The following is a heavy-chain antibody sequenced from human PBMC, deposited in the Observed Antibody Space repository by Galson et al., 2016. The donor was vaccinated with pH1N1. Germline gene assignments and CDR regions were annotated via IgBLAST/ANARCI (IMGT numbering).Heavy chain of an antibody. D-gene: IGHD2-21*01. CDR1: GYTFMDHG. CDR2: VRIYNRNA. V-gene: IGHV1-18*01. CDR3: ARNTVDDSAFDF. Sequence: SVKVSCKASGYTFMDHGISWVRQGPGKGLEWMGWVRIYNRNAKYSRKFQGRVTMTSDTSTNSVYLELRSLGHDDTAVYYCARNTVDDSAFDFWGQGTLVTVSS. J-gene: IGHJ4*02.